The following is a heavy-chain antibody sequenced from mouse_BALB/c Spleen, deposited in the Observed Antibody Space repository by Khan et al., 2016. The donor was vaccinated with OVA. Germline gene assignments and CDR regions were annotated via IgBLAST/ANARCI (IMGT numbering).Heavy chain of an antibody. D-gene: IGHD2-3*01. V-gene: IGHV1S137*01. Sequence: QVQLKESGPELVRPGVSVKISCKGYGYTFTDYAMYWVKQSHAKSLEWIGLISTYSGSTNYNQKFKGKVTMTVDKSSSAAYMELARLTSEDSAIYSCARPAYDGYYDYWGQGTALTVSS. CDR1: GYTFTDYA. CDR3: ARPAYDGYYDY. J-gene: IGHJ2*01. CDR2: ISTYSGST.